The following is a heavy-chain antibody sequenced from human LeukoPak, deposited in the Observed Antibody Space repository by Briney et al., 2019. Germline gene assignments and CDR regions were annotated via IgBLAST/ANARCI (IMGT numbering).Heavy chain of an antibody. V-gene: IGHV4-38-2*02. J-gene: IGHJ4*02. Sequence: KPSETLSLTCTASGYSISSGYYWGWIRQPPGKGLEWIGSIYHSGSTYYNPSLKSRVTISVDTSKNQFSLKLSSVTAADTAVYYCARGVLTGYLDYWGQGTLVTVSS. CDR2: IYHSGST. D-gene: IGHD3-9*01. CDR3: ARGVLTGYLDY. CDR1: GYSISSGYY.